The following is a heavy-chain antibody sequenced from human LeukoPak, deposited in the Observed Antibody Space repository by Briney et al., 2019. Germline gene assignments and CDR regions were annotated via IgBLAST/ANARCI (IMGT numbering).Heavy chain of an antibody. V-gene: IGHV4-4*07. CDR2: IYTTGNT. D-gene: IGHD3-3*01. CDR3: ARDARGWSDFDY. CDR1: SGSISSYY. J-gene: IGHJ4*02. Sequence: SETLSLTCSVSSGSISSYYWSWIRQPAGKGREWIGRIYTTGNTDYNPSLKSRVTMSVDTSKNQFSLNLSSVTAADTAVYYCARDARGWSDFDYWGQGTLVTVSS.